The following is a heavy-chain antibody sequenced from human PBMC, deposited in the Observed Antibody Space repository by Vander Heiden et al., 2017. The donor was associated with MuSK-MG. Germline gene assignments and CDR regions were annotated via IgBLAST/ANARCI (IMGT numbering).Heavy chain of an antibody. V-gene: IGHV4-38-2*02. CDR3: ARDDDSSGYYFYFDY. D-gene: IGHD3-22*01. CDR1: GYSLSSGYY. J-gene: IGHJ4*02. CDR2: IYHSGST. Sequence: QVQLQESGPGLAKPSETLSLTCTVAGYSLSSGYYWGWIRQPPGKGLEWIGSIYHSGSTYYNPSLKSRVTISVDTSKNQFSLKLSSVTAADTAVYYCARDDDSSGYYFYFDYWGQGTLVTVSS.